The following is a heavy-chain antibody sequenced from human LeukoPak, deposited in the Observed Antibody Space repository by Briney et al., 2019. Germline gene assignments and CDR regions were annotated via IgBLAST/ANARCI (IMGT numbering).Heavy chain of an antibody. CDR1: GFTFSDYY. Sequence: WGSLRLSCAASGFTFSDYYMSWIRQVPGKGLEWLSYIDGGGTITYYAAFEEGRFTISRDNAKNSVYLQMDSLRAEDTAVYYCARDRGYGRGYYFDNWGRGTLVTVSS. CDR3: ARDRGYGRGYYFDN. D-gene: IGHD3-3*01. V-gene: IGHV3-11*04. J-gene: IGHJ4*02. CDR2: IDGGGTIT.